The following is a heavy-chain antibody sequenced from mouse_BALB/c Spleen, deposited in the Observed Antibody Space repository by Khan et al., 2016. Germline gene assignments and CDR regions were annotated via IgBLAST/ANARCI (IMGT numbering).Heavy chain of an antibody. CDR3: ARDYYGSSFFDY. D-gene: IGHD1-1*01. Sequence: EVQLVESGPGLVKPSQSLSLTCTVTGYSITSDYAWNWIRQFPGDKLEWMAYINYSGGTSYNPSLTIRISITRDTSKNQFFLQLNSVTAEDTATYYCARDYYGSSFFDYWGQGTLVTVSA. V-gene: IGHV3-2*02. CDR2: INYSGGT. CDR1: GYSITSDYA. J-gene: IGHJ3*01.